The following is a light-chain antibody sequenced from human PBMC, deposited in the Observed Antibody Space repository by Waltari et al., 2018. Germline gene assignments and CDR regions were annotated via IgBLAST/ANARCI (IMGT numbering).Light chain of an antibody. CDR3: KQYYDTYS. CDR2: WAS. V-gene: IGKV4-1*01. Sequence: DIVMTQSPDSLAVSLGERATINCRSSQSVLYSSNNKNYLAWYQQKPGQPPKLLIYWASTRESGVPDRFSGSGSGTDFTLTISSLQAEDVAVYYCKQYYDTYSFGQGTKLEIK. CDR1: QSVLYSSNNKNY. J-gene: IGKJ2*03.